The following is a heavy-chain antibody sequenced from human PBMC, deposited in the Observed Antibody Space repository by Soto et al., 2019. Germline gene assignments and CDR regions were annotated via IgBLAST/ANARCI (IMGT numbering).Heavy chain of an antibody. CDR1: GGAIRRGGYY. V-gene: IGHV4-31*03. CDR2: IYYSGRT. D-gene: IGHD1-1*01. CDR3: ARGSLCTISSSLAA. J-gene: IGHJ5*02. Sequence: TLSLTCTVSGGAIRRGGYYCSWMRQHPAKGLEWIGYIYYSGRTYYNPSLHSRASIAVDTTENQFSLKLTSVTAADTSVYYCARGSLCTISSSLAAWGRGTLVTVS.